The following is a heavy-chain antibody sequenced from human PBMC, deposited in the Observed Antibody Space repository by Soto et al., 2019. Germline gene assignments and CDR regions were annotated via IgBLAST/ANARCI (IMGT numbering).Heavy chain of an antibody. CDR1: GGSFSGYY. Sequence: SETLSLTCAVYGGSFSGYYWSWIRQPPGKGLEWIGEINHSGSTNYNPSLKSRVTTSVDTSKNQFSLKLSSVTAADTAVYYCARGSITIFGVVTSHFDYWGQGTLVTVSS. CDR2: INHSGST. J-gene: IGHJ4*02. D-gene: IGHD3-3*01. CDR3: ARGSITIFGVVTSHFDY. V-gene: IGHV4-34*01.